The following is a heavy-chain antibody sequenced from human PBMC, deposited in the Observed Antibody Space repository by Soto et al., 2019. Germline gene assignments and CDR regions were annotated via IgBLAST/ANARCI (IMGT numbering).Heavy chain of an antibody. CDR1: GYSFTNYW. CDR3: ARRGDWVGPPFDY. D-gene: IGHD1-26*01. J-gene: IGHJ4*02. V-gene: IGHV5-51*01. Sequence: ESLKISCKGSGYSFTNYWIGWVRQMPGKGLEWMGMIYTGDSNTRYSPSFQGQVTMSADKSISTAYLQWRSLKASDNAMYYCARRGDWVGPPFDYWGQGTLVTVSS. CDR2: IYTGDSNT.